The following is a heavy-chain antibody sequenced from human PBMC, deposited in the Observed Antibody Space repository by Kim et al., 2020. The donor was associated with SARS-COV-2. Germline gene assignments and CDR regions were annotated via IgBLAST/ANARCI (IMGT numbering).Heavy chain of an antibody. CDR1: GFTFSSYS. V-gene: IGHV3-21*01. J-gene: IGHJ6*02. CDR2: ISSSSSYI. CDR3: ARISYCSSTSCYAPAVDYYYYYGMDV. D-gene: IGHD2-2*01. Sequence: GGSLRLSCAASGFTFSSYSMNWVRQAPGKGLEWVSSISSSSSYIYYADSVKGRFTISRDNSKNSLYLQMNSLRAEDTAVYYCARISYCSSTSCYAPAVDYYYYYGMDVWGHGTTGTVSS.